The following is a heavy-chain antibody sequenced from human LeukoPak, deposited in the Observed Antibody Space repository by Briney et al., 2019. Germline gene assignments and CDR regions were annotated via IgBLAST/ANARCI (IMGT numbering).Heavy chain of an antibody. J-gene: IGHJ6*03. D-gene: IGHD6-19*01. CDR1: GGSISSTSYY. CDR2: IYYSGST. CDR3: ARHLTGSAYYYYYYMDV. V-gene: IGHV4-39*01. Sequence: TTSETLSLTCTVSGGSISSTSYYWGWIRQPPGKGLEWIGSIYYSGSTYYNPSLKSRVTISVDTSKNHFSLNLSSVTAADTAVYYCARHLTGSAYYYYYYMDVWGKGTTVTISS.